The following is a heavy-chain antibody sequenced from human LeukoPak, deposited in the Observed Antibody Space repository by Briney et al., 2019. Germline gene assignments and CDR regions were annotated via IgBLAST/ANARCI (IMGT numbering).Heavy chain of an antibody. D-gene: IGHD6-13*01. V-gene: IGHV3-30*03. J-gene: IGHJ4*02. CDR1: GFTFSSYG. CDR3: ARGPYSSSFCILEY. CDR2: ISYDGSNK. Sequence: GGSLRLSCAASGFTFSSYGMHWVRQAPGKGLEWVAVISYDGSNKYYADSVKGRFTISRDNSKNTLYLQMNSLRAEDTAVYYCARGPYSSSFCILEYWGQGTLVTVSS.